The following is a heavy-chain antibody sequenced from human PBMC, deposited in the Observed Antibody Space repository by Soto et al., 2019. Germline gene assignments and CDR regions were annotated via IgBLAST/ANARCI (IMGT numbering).Heavy chain of an antibody. CDR3: ASCRLQEHAYDI. D-gene: IGHD2-21*02. J-gene: IGHJ3*02. Sequence: DVPLVESGGGWSQPVGALRLSCAAFGLTVSGKQYLALVRQAPGKGLEWLSGLYDVDGTYYADSVQGRFTVSRDSSKSVVYLQLNSLRPDDTAVYFCASCRLQEHAYDIWGLGTTVTVSS. CDR2: LYDVDGT. CDR1: GLTVSGKQY. V-gene: IGHV3-53*01.